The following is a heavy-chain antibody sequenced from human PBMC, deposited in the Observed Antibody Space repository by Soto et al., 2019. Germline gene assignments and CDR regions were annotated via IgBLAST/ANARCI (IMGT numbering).Heavy chain of an antibody. CDR1: GYSFTSYG. CDR3: ARDISIFGVPKVDYYYSYVMDV. V-gene: IGHV1-18*01. CDR2: ISGNNADT. Sequence: VQLVQSGSELKKPGAAVKVSCRASGYSFTSYGISWVRQAPGQGLEWMGWISGNNADTKYAPNVQDRVTMTTATSTTTAFLELRSLRSDDTAVYYCARDISIFGVPKVDYYYSYVMDVWGQGTTVTVSS. D-gene: IGHD3-3*01. J-gene: IGHJ6*02.